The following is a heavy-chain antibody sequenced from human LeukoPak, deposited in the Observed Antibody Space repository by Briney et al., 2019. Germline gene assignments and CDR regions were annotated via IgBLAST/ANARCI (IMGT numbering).Heavy chain of an antibody. CDR1: GFTFSSYE. J-gene: IGHJ4*02. D-gene: IGHD6-13*01. CDR3: ARAEAAGGAFDY. V-gene: IGHV3-48*03. Sequence: GGSLRLSCAASGFTFSSYEMNWVRQAPGKGLEWVSYISSSGTTIYYADSVKGRFTISGDNAKNSLYLQMNSLRAEDTAVYYCARAEAAGGAFDYWGQGTLVTVSS. CDR2: ISSSGTTI.